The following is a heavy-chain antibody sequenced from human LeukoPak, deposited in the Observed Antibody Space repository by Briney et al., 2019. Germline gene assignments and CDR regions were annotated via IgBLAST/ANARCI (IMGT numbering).Heavy chain of an antibody. CDR2: IHPAQSEA. Sequence: GESLKISCKGSGNNSPAYWIGWVRQMPGKGLEWMGIIHPAQSEARYSPSFQGQVTISVDKSISTAYLQWSSLKASDTAMYFCARDSGGCPDYWGQGTLVTVSS. V-gene: IGHV5-51*01. CDR1: GNNSPAYW. J-gene: IGHJ4*02. D-gene: IGHD3-22*01. CDR3: ARDSGGCPDY.